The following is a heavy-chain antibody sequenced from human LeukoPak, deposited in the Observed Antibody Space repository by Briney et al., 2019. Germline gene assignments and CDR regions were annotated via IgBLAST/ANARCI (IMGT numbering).Heavy chain of an antibody. CDR1: GFTFSSYA. CDR2: ISYDGSNK. D-gene: IGHD3-3*01. CDR3: ASLLGYDFWSGYWQFNYYGMDV. J-gene: IGHJ6*02. Sequence: GRSLRLSCAASGFTFSSYAMHWVRQAPGKGLEWVAVISYDGSNKYYADSVKGRFTISRDNSKNTLYLQMNSLRAEDTAVYYCASLLGYDFWSGYWQFNYYGMDVWGQGTTVTVSS. V-gene: IGHV3-30-3*01.